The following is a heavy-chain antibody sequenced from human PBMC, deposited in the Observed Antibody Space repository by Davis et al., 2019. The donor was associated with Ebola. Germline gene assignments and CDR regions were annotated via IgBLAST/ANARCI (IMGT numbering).Heavy chain of an antibody. J-gene: IGHJ4*02. CDR2: ISSSSRTI. CDR3: ARDLFDY. V-gene: IGHV3-48*02. Sequence: GESLKISCAASRFTFSIYSMNWVRQAPGKGLEWVSYISSSSRTIYYADSVKGRFTISRDNAKNSLYLQMNSLRDEDTAIYYCARDLFDYWGQGTLVTVSS. CDR1: RFTFSIYS.